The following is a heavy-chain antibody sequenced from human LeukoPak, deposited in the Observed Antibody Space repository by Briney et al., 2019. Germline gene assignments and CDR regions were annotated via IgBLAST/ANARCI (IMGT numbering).Heavy chain of an antibody. CDR2: FDPEDGET. D-gene: IGHD6-13*01. V-gene: IGHV1-24*01. Sequence: ASVKVSCKVSGYTLTELSMHWVRQAPGKGLEWMGGFDPEDGETIYAQKFQGRVTMTEDTFTDTAYMELSSLRSEDTAVYYCATQQLVKSPKSNWFDPWGQGTLVTVSS. CDR1: GYTLTELS. J-gene: IGHJ5*02. CDR3: ATQQLVKSPKSNWFDP.